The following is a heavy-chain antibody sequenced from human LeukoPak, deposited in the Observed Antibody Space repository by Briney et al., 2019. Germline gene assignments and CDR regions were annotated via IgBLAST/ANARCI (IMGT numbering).Heavy chain of an antibody. CDR1: GGSFSGYY. CDR3: ARIIYYGLGSYHYLFDY. D-gene: IGHD3-10*01. Sequence: SETLSLTCAVYGGSFSGYYWSWIRQPPGKGLEWLGEINHSGSTNYNPSLKSRVTISVDTSKNQFSLKLSSVTAADTAVYYCARIIYYGLGSYHYLFDYWGQGTLVTVSS. V-gene: IGHV4-34*01. CDR2: INHSGST. J-gene: IGHJ4*02.